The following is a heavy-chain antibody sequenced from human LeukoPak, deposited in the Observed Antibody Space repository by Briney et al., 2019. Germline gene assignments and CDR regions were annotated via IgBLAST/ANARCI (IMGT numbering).Heavy chain of an antibody. CDR2: INPNSGGT. D-gene: IGHD3-10*01. CDR1: GYTFTSYY. Sequence: ASVKVSCTASGYTFTSYYMHWVRQAPGQGLEWMGWINPNSGGTNYAQKFQGRVTMTRDTSISTAYMELSRLRSDDTAVYYCAISNMVRGDIRGAFDIWGQGTMVTVSS. V-gene: IGHV1-2*02. J-gene: IGHJ3*02. CDR3: AISNMVRGDIRGAFDI.